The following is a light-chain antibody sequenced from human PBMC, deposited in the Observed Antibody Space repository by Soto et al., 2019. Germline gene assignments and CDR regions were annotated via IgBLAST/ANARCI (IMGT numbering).Light chain of an antibody. V-gene: IGKV1-5*01. CDR2: DAS. CDR3: QQYGSSPGWT. J-gene: IGKJ1*01. Sequence: DIQMSQSPSTLSASVGDRVTITCRASQIISSWLAWYQQKPGKAPKLLIYDASSLESGVPSRFSGSGSGTDFTLTISRLEPEDFAVYYCQQYGSSPGWTFGQGTKVDIK. CDR1: QIISSW.